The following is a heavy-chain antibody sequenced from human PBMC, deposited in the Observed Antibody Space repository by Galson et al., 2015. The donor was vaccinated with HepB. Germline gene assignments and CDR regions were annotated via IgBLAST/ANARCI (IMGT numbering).Heavy chain of an antibody. D-gene: IGHD3-10*01. Sequence: SLRLSCAASGFTFSNYWMNWVRQAPGRGLEWVANIKQDGSVKHYVDSVKGRFTISRDNAKNSLYLHMNSLRAEDTAVYFCARPPVGDPDSGTPLYYFDSWGQGTLVIVSS. CDR1: GFTFSNYW. V-gene: IGHV3-7*01. CDR3: ARPPVGDPDSGTPLYYFDS. CDR2: IKQDGSVK. J-gene: IGHJ4*02.